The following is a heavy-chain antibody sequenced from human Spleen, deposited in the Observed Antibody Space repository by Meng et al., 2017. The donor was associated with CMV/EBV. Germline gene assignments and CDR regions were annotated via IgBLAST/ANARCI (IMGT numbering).Heavy chain of an antibody. CDR2: LHHSGTT. CDR3: ARNGHYSLDS. CDR1: GGAFSSDYW. Sequence: LPCAVSGGAFSSDYWWSWVRQTPGKGLQWLGELHHSGTTTYNPSLNSRVTFSLDKSKNEFSLKLTSVTVADTAVYYCARNGHYSLDSWSQGTLVTVSS. J-gene: IGHJ4*02. V-gene: IGHV4-4*02. D-gene: IGHD3-22*01.